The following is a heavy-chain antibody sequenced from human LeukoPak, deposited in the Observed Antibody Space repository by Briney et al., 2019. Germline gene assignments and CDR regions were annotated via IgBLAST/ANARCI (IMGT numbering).Heavy chain of an antibody. D-gene: IGHD1-1*01. CDR2: INGDGSST. CDR3: AREHWNDGLNWFDP. Sequence: GGSLRRSRAASGFTFSSYWMHWVRQAPGNGLVWVSRINGDGSSTTYADSVKGRFTISRDTANNTLYLQMNRLRAEATAVYFCAREHWNDGLNWFDPWGQGTLVTVSS. CDR1: GFTFSSYW. V-gene: IGHV3-74*03. J-gene: IGHJ5*02.